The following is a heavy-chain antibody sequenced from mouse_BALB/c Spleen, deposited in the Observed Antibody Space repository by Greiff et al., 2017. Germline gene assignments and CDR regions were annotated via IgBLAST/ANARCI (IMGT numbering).Heavy chain of an antibody. D-gene: IGHD2-3*01. CDR3: ARPLYDGYYVGNAMDY. CDR2: ISSGGSYT. V-gene: IGHV5-6*01. CDR1: GFTFSSYG. J-gene: IGHJ4*01. Sequence: EVMLVESGGDLVKPGGSLKLSCAASGFTFSSYGMSWVRQTPDKRLEWVATISSGGSYTYYPDSVKGRFTISRDNAKNTLYLQMSSLKSEDTAMYYCARPLYDGYYVGNAMDYWGQGTSVTVSS.